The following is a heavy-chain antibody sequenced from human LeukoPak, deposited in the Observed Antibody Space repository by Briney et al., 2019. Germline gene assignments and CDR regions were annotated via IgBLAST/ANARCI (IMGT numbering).Heavy chain of an antibody. CDR3: ARGSGSYSYWYFDL. D-gene: IGHD3-10*01. Sequence: GASVKVSCTSSGYTFTNYAMNWVRQAPGQGLEWMGWINPNTRNPTYAQGFTGRFVFSLDTSVSTAYLQISSLEAEDTAVYYCARGSGSYSYWYFDLWGRGSLVTVSS. J-gene: IGHJ2*01. CDR1: GYTFTNYA. V-gene: IGHV7-4-1*02. CDR2: INPNTRNP.